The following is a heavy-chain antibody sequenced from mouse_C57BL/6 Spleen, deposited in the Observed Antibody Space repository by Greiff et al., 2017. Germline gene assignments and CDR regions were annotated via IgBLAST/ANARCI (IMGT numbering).Heavy chain of an antibody. D-gene: IGHD1-1*01. CDR3: ALYYGSSYAMDY. CDR2: IYPGSGST. J-gene: IGHJ4*01. Sequence: VQLQQPGAELVKPGASVKMSCKASGYTFTSYWITWVKQRPGQGLEWIGDIYPGSGSTNYNEKFKSKATLPVDTSSSTAYMQLSSLTSEDSAVYYCALYYGSSYAMDYWGQGTSVTVSS. V-gene: IGHV1-55*01. CDR1: GYTFTSYW.